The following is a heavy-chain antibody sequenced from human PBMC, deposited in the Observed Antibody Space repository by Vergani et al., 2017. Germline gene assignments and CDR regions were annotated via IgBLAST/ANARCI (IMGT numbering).Heavy chain of an antibody. CDR3: ARHVSVTTPDYFDY. V-gene: IGHV4-39*01. CDR2: IYYSGIT. J-gene: IGHJ4*02. CDR1: GGSISSSSYY. D-gene: IGHD4-17*01. Sequence: QLQLQESGPGLVKPSETLSLTCTVSGGSISSSSYYWGWIRQPPGKGLEWIGSIYYSGITYYNPSLKIPVTISVDPSKNPFSLKLSSVTAAATAVYHCARHVSVTTPDYFDYWGQGTLVTVSS.